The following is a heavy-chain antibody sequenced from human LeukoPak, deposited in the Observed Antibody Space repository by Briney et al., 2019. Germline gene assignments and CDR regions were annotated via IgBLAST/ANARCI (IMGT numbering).Heavy chain of an antibody. J-gene: IGHJ3*02. V-gene: IGHV3-30-3*01. CDR1: GFTFNNYY. D-gene: IGHD3-10*01. CDR2: ISNTGDTK. CDR3: VRGPASGAFDI. Sequence: PGGSLRLSCAASGFTFNNYYIHWVRQAPGKGLGWVAFISNTGDTKAYADSVKGRFTISRDNSQNTLFLQMNSLKLEDTAVYYCVRGPASGAFDIWGQGTMVTVSS.